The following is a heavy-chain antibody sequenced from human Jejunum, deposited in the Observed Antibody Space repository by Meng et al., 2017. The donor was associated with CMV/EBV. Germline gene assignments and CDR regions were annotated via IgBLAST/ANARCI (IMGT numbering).Heavy chain of an antibody. CDR2: VNPNSGDT. D-gene: IGHD2-21*01. Sequence: CVRQAPGQGLEWMGWVNPNSGDTDYAQNFQGRVTMTRDPSISTAYMELSGLRSDDTAVYYCARDGVLCGDTSCRGFYSWGQGTLVTVSS. V-gene: IGHV1-2*02. J-gene: IGHJ5*02. CDR3: ARDGVLCGDTSCRGFYS.